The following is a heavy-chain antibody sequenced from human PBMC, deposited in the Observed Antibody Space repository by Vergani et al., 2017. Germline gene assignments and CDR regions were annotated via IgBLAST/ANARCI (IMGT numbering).Heavy chain of an antibody. CDR1: GFTFSTYG. V-gene: IGHV3-33*01. Sequence: QVQLVESGGGVVQPGRSLRLSCAASGFTFSTYGMHWVRQAPGKGLEWVAVIWYDGSKKYYGDSVKGRFTISRDNSKNTLYLQMNSLSAEDTAVYYCARDGDFWSVYFSSTNWFDPWGQGTLVTVSS. CDR2: IWYDGSKK. D-gene: IGHD3-3*01. CDR3: ARDGDFWSVYFSSTNWFDP. J-gene: IGHJ5*02.